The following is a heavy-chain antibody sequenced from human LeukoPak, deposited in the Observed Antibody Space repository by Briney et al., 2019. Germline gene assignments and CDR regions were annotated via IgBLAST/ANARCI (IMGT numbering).Heavy chain of an antibody. D-gene: IGHD4-11*01. J-gene: IGHJ4*02. CDR1: GFTFSSYA. CDR2: ISYDGNNK. CDR3: AREDYNTFYFDY. Sequence: GGSLRLSCAASGFTFSSYAMHWVRQAPGKGLEWVAVISYDGNNKYYADSVKGRFTISRDNSKNTLYLQMNSLRAEDTAVYYCAREDYNTFYFDYWGQGTLVTVSS. V-gene: IGHV3-30-3*01.